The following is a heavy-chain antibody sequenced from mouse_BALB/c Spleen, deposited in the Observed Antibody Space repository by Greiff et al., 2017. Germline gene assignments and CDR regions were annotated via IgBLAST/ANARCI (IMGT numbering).Heavy chain of an antibody. D-gene: IGHD2-2*01. V-gene: IGHV1-69*02. J-gene: IGHJ3*01. CDR1: GYTFTSYW. CDR2: IYPSDSYT. CDR3: IKGYDAGFAY. Sequence: QVQLQQPGAELVRPGASVKLSCKASGYTFTSYWINWVKQRPGQGLEWIGNIYPSDSYTNYNQKFKDKATLTVDKSSSTAYMQLSSPTSEDSAVYYCIKGYDAGFAYWGQGTLVTVSA.